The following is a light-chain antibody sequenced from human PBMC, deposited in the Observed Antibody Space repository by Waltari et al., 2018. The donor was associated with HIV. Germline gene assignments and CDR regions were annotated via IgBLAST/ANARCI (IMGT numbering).Light chain of an antibody. CDR2: LIS. CDR3: QHYRGVPPGT. CDR1: QTLRDDH. Sequence: ELTQSPATLSLSPGDRATLSCRASQTLRDDHIAWYRQYPGQTPRLLLYLISNRATGIPDRVSANGSGTEFTLTISRLEPEDFGGYFCQHYRGVPPGTFGQGTRVEIK. V-gene: IGKV3-20*01. J-gene: IGKJ1*01.